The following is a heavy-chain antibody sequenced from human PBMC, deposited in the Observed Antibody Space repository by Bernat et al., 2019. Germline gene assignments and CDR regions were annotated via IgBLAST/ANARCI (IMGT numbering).Heavy chain of an antibody. CDR1: GGSISSYY. Sequence: QVQLQESGPGLVKPSETLSLTCTVSGGSISSYYWSWIRQPPGKGLEWIGYIYYSGSTNYNPSLKSRVTISVDTSKNQFSLKLSSVTAADTAVYYCARHEGSSPSGWFDPWGQGTLVTVSS. V-gene: IGHV4-59*08. D-gene: IGHD6-6*01. CDR3: ARHEGSSPSGWFDP. J-gene: IGHJ5*02. CDR2: IYYSGST.